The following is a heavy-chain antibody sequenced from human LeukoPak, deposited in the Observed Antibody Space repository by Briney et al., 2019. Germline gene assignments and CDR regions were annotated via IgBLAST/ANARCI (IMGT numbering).Heavy chain of an antibody. CDR1: RCTLPEYY. J-gene: IGHJ4*02. D-gene: IGHD2-21*02. CDR2: INTNSGGT. V-gene: IGHV1-2*02. Sequence: ASVKVSFKASRCTLPEYYMRCLRPAPGQGLEGMGWINTNSGGTNYAQKFPGRVTMTRDTSNGTAYMELSRLRSDDTAVYYCARGYCGGDCYYNYFDYWGQGTLVTVSS. CDR3: ARGYCGGDCYYNYFDY.